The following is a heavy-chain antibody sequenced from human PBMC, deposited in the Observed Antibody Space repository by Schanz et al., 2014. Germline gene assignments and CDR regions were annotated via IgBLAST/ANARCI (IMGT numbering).Heavy chain of an antibody. J-gene: IGHJ4*02. D-gene: IGHD1-26*01. CDR1: GFTFSTTG. CDR2: IRYDGINK. Sequence: VQLVESGGGVVQPGRSLRLSCAASGFTFSTTGMHWVRQAPGKGLVWVTYIRYDGINKYYADSVKGRFTISRDNAKNSLYLQMNSLRDEDTAVYYCARGGATRFDYWGQGTLVTVSS. V-gene: IGHV3-33*01. CDR3: ARGGATRFDY.